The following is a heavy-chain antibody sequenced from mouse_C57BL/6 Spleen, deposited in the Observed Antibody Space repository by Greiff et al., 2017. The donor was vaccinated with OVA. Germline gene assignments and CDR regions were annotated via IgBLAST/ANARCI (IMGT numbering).Heavy chain of an antibody. CDR1: GYAFSSSW. CDR3: ARSGSSPYYYAMDY. V-gene: IGHV1-82*01. D-gene: IGHD1-1*01. J-gene: IGHJ4*01. CDR2: IYPGDGDT. Sequence: QVQLQQSGPELVKPGASVKISCKASGYAFSSSWMNWVKQRPGKGLEWIGRIYPGDGDTNYNGKFKGKATLTADKSSSTAYMQLSSLTSEDSAVYCCARSGSSPYYYAMDYWGQGTSVTVSS.